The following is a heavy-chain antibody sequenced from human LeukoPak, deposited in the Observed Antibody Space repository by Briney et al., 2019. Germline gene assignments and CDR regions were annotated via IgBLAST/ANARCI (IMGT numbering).Heavy chain of an antibody. D-gene: IGHD3-22*01. CDR1: GYTFTSNY. J-gene: IGHJ4*02. CDR3: ASHYYDSSGYKDYFDY. V-gene: IGHV1-46*01. Sequence: GASVKVSCKAFGYTFTSNYMHWVRQAPGQGPEWMGVISPSGGSTTYAQKFQGRVTLTRDMSTSTDYLELSSLRSEDTAVYYCASHYYDSSGYKDYFDYWGQGTLVTVSS. CDR2: ISPSGGST.